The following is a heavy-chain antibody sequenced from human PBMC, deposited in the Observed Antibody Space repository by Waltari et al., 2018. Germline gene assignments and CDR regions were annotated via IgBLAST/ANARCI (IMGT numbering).Heavy chain of an antibody. Sequence: QVQLQQWGEGLLKPSETLSLTCAVYGGSFSGYYWSWIRQPPGKGLEWIGEINQSGSTNYNPSLKSRVTISVDTSKNQFSLKLSSVTAADTAVYYCARGGYMDVWGKGTTVTVSS. CDR1: GGSFSGYY. CDR3: ARGGYMDV. V-gene: IGHV4-34*01. CDR2: INQSGST. J-gene: IGHJ6*03.